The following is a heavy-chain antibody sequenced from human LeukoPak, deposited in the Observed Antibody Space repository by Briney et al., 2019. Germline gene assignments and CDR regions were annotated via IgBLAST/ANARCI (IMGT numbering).Heavy chain of an antibody. CDR1: GFTFSTHS. V-gene: IGHV3-23*01. Sequence: GGSLRLSCAASGFTFSTHSMSWVRQAPGKGLEWVSGIGDNGAKTYYADFVKGRFTISRDNSKKTLYLQMNIMRAEDTAVYYCAKEYTTSWFTSLNWGQGTLVTVSS. CDR2: IGDNGAKT. J-gene: IGHJ4*02. CDR3: AKEYTTSWFTSLN. D-gene: IGHD6-13*01.